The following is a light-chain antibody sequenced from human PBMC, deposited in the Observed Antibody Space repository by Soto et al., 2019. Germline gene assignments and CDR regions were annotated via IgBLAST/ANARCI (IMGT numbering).Light chain of an antibody. V-gene: IGKV1-6*01. CDR2: AAS. Sequence: AIQMTQSPSSLSASVGDRVTITCRASPGIRNDLGWYQQRPGKAPKLLIYAASTLQSGVPSRFSGSGSGTDFILTISSLLPEDFATYYCLQNHNYPITFGQGTRLEIK. J-gene: IGKJ5*01. CDR1: PGIRND. CDR3: LQNHNYPIT.